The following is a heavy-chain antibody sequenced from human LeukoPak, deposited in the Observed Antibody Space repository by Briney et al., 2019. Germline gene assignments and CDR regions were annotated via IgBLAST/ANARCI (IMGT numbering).Heavy chain of an antibody. CDR1: GYTFTSYY. CDR2: INPSVGST. Sequence: ASVKVSCKASGYTFTSYYMHWVRQAPGQGREWMGIINPSVGSTSYAQKFQGRVTMTRDTSTSTVYMELSSLRSEDTAVYYCARGGPRGDTAMVLTYWGQGTLVTVSS. D-gene: IGHD5-18*01. CDR3: ARGGPRGDTAMVLTY. V-gene: IGHV1-46*01. J-gene: IGHJ4*02.